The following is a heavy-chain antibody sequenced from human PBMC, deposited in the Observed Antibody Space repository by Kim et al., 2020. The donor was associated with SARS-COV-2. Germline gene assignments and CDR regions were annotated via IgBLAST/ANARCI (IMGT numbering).Heavy chain of an antibody. V-gene: IGHV7-4-1*02. CDR3: ARGHLRFGELYTKWFDP. CDR1: GYTFTSYA. Sequence: ASVKVSCKASGYTFTSYAMNWVRQAPGQGLEWMGWINTNTGNPTYAQGFTGRFVFSLDTSVSTAYLQISSLKAEDTAVYYCARGHLRFGELYTKWFDPWGQGTLVTVSS. J-gene: IGHJ5*02. CDR2: INTNTGNP. D-gene: IGHD3-10*01.